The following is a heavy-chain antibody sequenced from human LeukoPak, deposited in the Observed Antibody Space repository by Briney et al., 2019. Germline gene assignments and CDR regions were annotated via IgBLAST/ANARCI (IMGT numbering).Heavy chain of an antibody. J-gene: IGHJ4*02. CDR2: IYPGDSDT. CDR3: ARTPTWVGATDESYYFDY. D-gene: IGHD1-26*01. Sequence: PGESLKISCKGSGYSFTSYWIGWVRQMPGKGLEWMGIIYPGDSDTRYSPSFQGQVTISADKSISTAYLQWSSLKASDTAMYYCARTPTWVGATDESYYFDYWGQGTLVTVSS. V-gene: IGHV5-51*01. CDR1: GYSFTSYW.